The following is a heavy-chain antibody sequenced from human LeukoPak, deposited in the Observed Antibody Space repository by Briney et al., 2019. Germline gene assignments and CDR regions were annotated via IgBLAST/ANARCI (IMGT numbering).Heavy chain of an antibody. J-gene: IGHJ3*02. CDR1: GGTFSSYA. CDR2: IIPIFGTA. D-gene: IGHD3-22*01. Sequence: SVKVSCKASGGTFSSYAISWVRRAPGQGLEWMGGIIPIFGTANYAQKFQGRVTITADESTSTAYMELSSLRSEDTAVYYCARAQGENLITMIVPSAFDIWGQGTMVTVSS. CDR3: ARAQGENLITMIVPSAFDI. V-gene: IGHV1-69*13.